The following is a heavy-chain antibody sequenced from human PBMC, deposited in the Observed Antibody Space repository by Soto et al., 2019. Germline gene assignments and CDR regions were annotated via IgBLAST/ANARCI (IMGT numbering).Heavy chain of an antibody. CDR3: ATTRYYYGSGSYFDF. V-gene: IGHV6-1*01. CDR2: TYYRSKWYN. Sequence: PSQTLSLTCAISGDSVSGNSAAWNWIRQSPSRGLEWLGETYYRSKWYNHYAVSVKSRITLRSDTSKNEFSLHLNSVTPEDTGVYFCATTRYYYGSGSYFDFWGQGTPVTVSS. CDR1: GDSVSGNSAA. J-gene: IGHJ4*02. D-gene: IGHD3-10*01.